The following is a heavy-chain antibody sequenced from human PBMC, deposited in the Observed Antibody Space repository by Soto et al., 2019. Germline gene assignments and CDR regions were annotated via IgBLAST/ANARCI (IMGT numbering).Heavy chain of an antibody. Sequence: GGSLRLSCAASGFSFGSYALSWVRQAPGKGLEWVSTISGSDGKTFYADSVKGRFSISRDTSQSTLYLQMNSLRADDTAMYHCARWSCLDYWGQGTRVTVSS. CDR2: ISGSDGKT. CDR3: ARWSCLDY. CDR1: GFSFGSYA. J-gene: IGHJ4*02. V-gene: IGHV3-23*01. D-gene: IGHD3-10*01.